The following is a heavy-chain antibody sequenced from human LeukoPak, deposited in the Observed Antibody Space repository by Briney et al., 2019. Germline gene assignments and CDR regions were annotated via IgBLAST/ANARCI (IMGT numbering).Heavy chain of an antibody. CDR1: GGTVSRYA. Sequence: SVKVSCKASGGTVSRYAISWVRQAPGQGLEWMGRIIPIFGIANYAQKFQGRVTITADKSTSTAYMELSSLRSEDTAVYYCARATSQWLAHFDYWGQGTLVTVSS. V-gene: IGHV1-69*04. J-gene: IGHJ4*02. CDR2: IIPIFGIA. D-gene: IGHD6-19*01. CDR3: ARATSQWLAHFDY.